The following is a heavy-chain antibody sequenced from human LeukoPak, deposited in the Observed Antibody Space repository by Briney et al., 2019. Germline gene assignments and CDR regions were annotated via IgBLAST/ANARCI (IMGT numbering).Heavy chain of an antibody. V-gene: IGHV3-74*01. CDR3: ALNPDYYGSGSFDY. CDR2: ISSEGSST. CDR1: GFTFSIYW. D-gene: IGHD3-10*01. J-gene: IGHJ4*02. Sequence: PGGSLRLSCAASGFTFSIYWMHWVRQAPGKGLVWVSRISSEGSSTTYADSVKGRFTISRDNAKDTLYLQMNSLRAEGTAVYYCALNPDYYGSGSFDYWGQGTLVTVSS.